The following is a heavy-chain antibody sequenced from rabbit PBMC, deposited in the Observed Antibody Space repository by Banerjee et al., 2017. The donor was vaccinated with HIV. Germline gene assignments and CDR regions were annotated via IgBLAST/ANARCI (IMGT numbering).Heavy chain of an antibody. V-gene: IGHV1S45*01. J-gene: IGHJ4*01. Sequence: QEQLEESGGDLVKPEGSLTLTCTASGFSFSNKYVMCWVRQAPGKGLEWIACIYSGSFDNSYYANWAKGRFTISKPSSTTVTLQMTSLTAADTATYFCARDLAGVIGWNFNLWGQGTLVTVS. CDR2: IYSGSFDNS. CDR3: ARDLAGVIGWNFNL. D-gene: IGHD4-1*01. CDR1: GFSFSNKYV.